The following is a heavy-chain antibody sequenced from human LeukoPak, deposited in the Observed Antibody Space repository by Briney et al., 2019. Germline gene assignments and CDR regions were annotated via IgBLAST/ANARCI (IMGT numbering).Heavy chain of an antibody. V-gene: IGHV3-15*01. CDR1: GFTFSNAC. Sequence: PGGSLRLSCAASGFTFSNACMSWVRQAPGKGLEWVGRIKSKTDGGTTDYAAPVKGRFTISRDDSKNTLYLQMNSLKTEDTAVYYCTTEGTRTADYYFDYWGQGTLVTVSS. D-gene: IGHD1-14*01. J-gene: IGHJ4*02. CDR3: TTEGTRTADYYFDY. CDR2: IKSKTDGGTT.